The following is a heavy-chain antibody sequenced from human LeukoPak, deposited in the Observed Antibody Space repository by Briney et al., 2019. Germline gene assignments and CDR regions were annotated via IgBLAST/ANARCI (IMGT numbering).Heavy chain of an antibody. D-gene: IGHD6-13*01. J-gene: IGHJ4*02. CDR1: GYSFTNYW. CDR2: IDPSDSYT. V-gene: IGHV5-10-1*01. CDR3: ARHGGQQLAFDY. Sequence: GESLKISCKVSGYSFTNYWIGWVRQMPGKGLEWMGRIDPSDSYTNYSPSFQGHVTISADKSISTAYLQWSSLKASDTAMYYCARHGGQQLAFDYWGQGTLVTVSS.